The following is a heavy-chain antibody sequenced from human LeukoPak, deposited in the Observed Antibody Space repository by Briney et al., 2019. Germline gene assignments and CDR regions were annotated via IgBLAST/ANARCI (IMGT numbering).Heavy chain of an antibody. CDR1: GFTFTSSA. J-gene: IGHJ3*02. Sequence: GASVKVSCKASGFTFTSSAMQWARQARGQRLEWIGWIVVGSGNTNYAQKFQERVTITRDMSTSTAYMELSSLRSEDTAVYYCAREGGDAFDIWGQGTMVTVSS. CDR2: IVVGSGNT. CDR3: AREGGDAFDI. D-gene: IGHD3-16*01. V-gene: IGHV1-58*02.